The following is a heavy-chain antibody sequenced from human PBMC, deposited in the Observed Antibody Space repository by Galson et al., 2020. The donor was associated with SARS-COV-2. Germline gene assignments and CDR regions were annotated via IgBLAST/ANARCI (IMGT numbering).Heavy chain of an antibody. V-gene: IGHV3-48*03. CDR3: AREGRYYDYVWGSSVYYDSSPDAFDI. J-gene: IGHJ3*02. CDR1: GFTFSSYE. Sequence: GESLKISCAASGFTFSSYEMNWVRQAPGKGLEWVSYISSSGSTIYYADSVKGRFTISRDNAKNSLYLQMNSLRAEDTAVYYCAREGRYYDYVWGSSVYYDSSPDAFDIWGQGTMVTVSS. CDR2: ISSSGSTI. D-gene: IGHD3-16*01.